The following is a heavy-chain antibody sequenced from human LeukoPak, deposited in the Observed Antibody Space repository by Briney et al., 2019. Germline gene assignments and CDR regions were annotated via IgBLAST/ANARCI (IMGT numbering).Heavy chain of an antibody. Sequence: GGSLRLSCAASGFTFSSYGMHWVRQAPGKGLEWVAFIRYDGSNKYYADSVKGRFTISGDNSKNTLYLQMNSLRAEDTAVYYCAKEDSGYDSSFDYWGQGTLVTVSS. CDR2: IRYDGSNK. CDR1: GFTFSSYG. J-gene: IGHJ4*02. D-gene: IGHD5-12*01. CDR3: AKEDSGYDSSFDY. V-gene: IGHV3-30*02.